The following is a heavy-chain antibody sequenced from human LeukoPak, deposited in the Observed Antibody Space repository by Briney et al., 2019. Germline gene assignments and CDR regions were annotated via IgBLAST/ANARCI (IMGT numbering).Heavy chain of an antibody. CDR3: ARDSDSSGYYYGMDV. CDR2: ISSNGGST. V-gene: IGHV3-64*01. J-gene: IGHJ6*02. Sequence: GGSLRLSCAASGFTFSSYAMHWVRQAPGKGLEYVSAISSNGGSTYYANSVKSRFTISRDNSKNTLYLQMGSLRAEDMAVYYCARDSDSSGYYYGMDVWGQGTTVTVSS. D-gene: IGHD3-22*01. CDR1: GFTFSSYA.